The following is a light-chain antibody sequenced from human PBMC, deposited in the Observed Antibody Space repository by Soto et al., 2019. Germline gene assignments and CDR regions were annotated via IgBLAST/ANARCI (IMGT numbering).Light chain of an antibody. CDR2: ANR. CDR3: QSYDSSLRGSR. V-gene: IGLV1-40*01. CDR1: SSNIGAGYD. J-gene: IGLJ2*01. Sequence: QSVLTQPPSVSAAPGQRVTISCTGSSSNIGAGYDVHWYQHLPGTAPKLLIYANRGRPSGVPDRFSGCKSGTSASLGITGVQDEDEADYYCQSYDSSLRGSRFGGGTKVTVL.